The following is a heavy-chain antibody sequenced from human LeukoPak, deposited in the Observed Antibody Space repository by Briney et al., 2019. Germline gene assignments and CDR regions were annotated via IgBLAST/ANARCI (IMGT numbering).Heavy chain of an antibody. Sequence: SQTLSLTCTVSGGSISSGGYYCSWIRQHPGKGLEWIGYIYYSGSTYYNPSLKSRVTISVDTSKNQFSLKLSSVTAADTAVYYCARVVGCSGGSCYSFDYWGQGTLVTVSS. D-gene: IGHD2-15*01. J-gene: IGHJ4*02. CDR2: IYYSGST. CDR3: ARVVGCSGGSCYSFDY. CDR1: GGSISSGGYY. V-gene: IGHV4-31*03.